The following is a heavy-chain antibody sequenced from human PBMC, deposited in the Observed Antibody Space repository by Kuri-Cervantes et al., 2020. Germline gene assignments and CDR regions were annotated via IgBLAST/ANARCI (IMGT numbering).Heavy chain of an antibody. CDR3: ARDVLTYYYDSSPGGSSSDY. V-gene: IGHV1-69*05. CDR2: IIPIFGTA. J-gene: IGHJ4*02. D-gene: IGHD3-22*01. Sequence: SVKVSCKASGGTFSSYAISWVRQAPGQGLEWMGGIIPIFGTANYAQKFQGRVTITTDESTSTAYMELSSLRSEDTAVYYCARDVLTYYYDSSPGGSSSDYWGQGTLVTVSS. CDR1: GGTFSSYA.